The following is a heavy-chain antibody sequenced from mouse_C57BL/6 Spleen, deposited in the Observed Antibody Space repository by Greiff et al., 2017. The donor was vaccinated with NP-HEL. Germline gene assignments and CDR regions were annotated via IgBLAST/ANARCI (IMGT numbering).Heavy chain of an antibody. Sequence: EVQLVESGGDLVKPGGSLKLSCAASGFTFSSYGMSWVRQTPDKRLEWVATISSGGSYTYYPDSVKGRFTISRDNAKNTLYLQMSSLKSEDTAMYYCARYGYDAYAMDYWGQGTSVTVSS. J-gene: IGHJ4*01. CDR3: ARYGYDAYAMDY. CDR1: GFTFSSYG. V-gene: IGHV5-6*01. D-gene: IGHD2-2*01. CDR2: ISSGGSYT.